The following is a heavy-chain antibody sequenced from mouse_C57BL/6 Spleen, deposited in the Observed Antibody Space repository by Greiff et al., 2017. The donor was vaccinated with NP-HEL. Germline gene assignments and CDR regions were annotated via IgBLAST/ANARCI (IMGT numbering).Heavy chain of an antibody. CDR2: INPNNGGT. CDR1: GYTFTDYY. CDR3: ARKGGLGKWYFDV. J-gene: IGHJ1*03. D-gene: IGHD2-1*01. V-gene: IGHV1-26*01. Sequence: EVKLQQSGPELVKPGASVKISCKASGYTFTDYYMNWVKQSHGKSLEWIGDINPNNGGTSYNQKFKGKATLTVDKSSSTAYMELRSLTSEDSAVYYCARKGGLGKWYFDVWGTGTTVTVSS.